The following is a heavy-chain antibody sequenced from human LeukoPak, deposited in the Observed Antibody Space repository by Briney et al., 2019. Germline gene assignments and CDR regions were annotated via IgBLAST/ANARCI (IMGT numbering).Heavy chain of an antibody. CDR2: IRSKANSYAT. D-gene: IGHD5-24*01. V-gene: IGHV3-73*01. J-gene: IGHJ4*02. CDR3: SSATISNY. CDR1: GFTFSGSA. Sequence: GSLKLSCAASGFTFSGSAMHWVRQASGRGLEWVGRIRSKANSYATAYAASVKGRFTISRDDSKNTAYLQMNSLKTEDTAVYYCSSATISNYRGQGTLVTVSS.